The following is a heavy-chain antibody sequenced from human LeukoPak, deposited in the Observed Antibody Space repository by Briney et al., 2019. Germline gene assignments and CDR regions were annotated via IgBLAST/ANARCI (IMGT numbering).Heavy chain of an antibody. CDR3: ARAQRTTWDAFDI. J-gene: IGHJ3*02. Sequence: ASVKVSCKASGYTFTSYGISWVRQAPGQGLEWMGWISAYNGNTNYAQKLQGRVTMTTDTSTSTAHMELRSLRSDDTAVYYCARAQRTTWDAFDIWGQGTMVTVSS. CDR1: GYTFTSYG. D-gene: IGHD1-7*01. CDR2: ISAYNGNT. V-gene: IGHV1-18*01.